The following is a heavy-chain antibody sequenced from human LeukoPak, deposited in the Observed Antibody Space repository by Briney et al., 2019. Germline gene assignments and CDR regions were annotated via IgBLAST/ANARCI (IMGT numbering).Heavy chain of an antibody. Sequence: GGSLRLSCAGSGFIFSTHWMSWVRQAPGKGLGWMASINQGGGDTYYVESVKRRFTISRDNAMNSFFLQMNSLRAEDTAVYYCARLIGDRTIYDYWGQGTLVTVSS. CDR3: ARLIGDRTIYDY. CDR1: GFIFSTHW. D-gene: IGHD6-6*01. CDR2: INQGGGDT. V-gene: IGHV3-7*01. J-gene: IGHJ4*02.